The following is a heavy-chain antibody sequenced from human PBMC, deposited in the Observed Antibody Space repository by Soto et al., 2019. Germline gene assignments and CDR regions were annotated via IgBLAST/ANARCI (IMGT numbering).Heavy chain of an antibody. Sequence: SLKISCAASGFTFSDYYMSWIRQAPGKGLESVSSISSSSSYIYYADSVKGRLTISRDNAKNSLYLQMNSLRAEDTAVYYCARDQCYNVGFDYWGQGTLVTVSS. CDR1: GFTFSDYY. D-gene: IGHD2-15*01. J-gene: IGHJ4*02. CDR3: ARDQCYNVGFDY. V-gene: IGHV3-11*06. CDR2: ISSSSSYI.